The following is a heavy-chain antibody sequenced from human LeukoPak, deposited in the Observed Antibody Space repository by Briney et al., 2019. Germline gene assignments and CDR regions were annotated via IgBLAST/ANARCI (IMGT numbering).Heavy chain of an antibody. Sequence: PGRSLRLSCAASGFTFSSYAMHWVRQAPGKGLGWVAVISYDGSNKYYADSVKGRFTISRDNSKNTLYLQMNSLRAEDTAVYYCARDGTTDYGDYVGGFFGYWGQGTLVTVSS. J-gene: IGHJ4*02. CDR3: ARDGTTDYGDYVGGFFGY. CDR1: GFTFSSYA. D-gene: IGHD4-17*01. CDR2: ISYDGSNK. V-gene: IGHV3-30*04.